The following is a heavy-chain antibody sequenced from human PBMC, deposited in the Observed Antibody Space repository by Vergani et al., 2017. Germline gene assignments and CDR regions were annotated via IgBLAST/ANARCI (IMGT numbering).Heavy chain of an antibody. D-gene: IGHD3-10*01. V-gene: IGHV3-23*01. Sequence: EVQLLESGGGLVQPGGSLRLSCAASGFTFSSYAMSWVRQAPGKGLEWVSAISGSGGSTYYADSVKGRFTISRDNSKNTLYLQMNSLRAEDTAVYYCAKDFGGWFGELLDYYYYGMDVWGQGTTVTVSS. J-gene: IGHJ6*02. CDR1: GFTFSSYA. CDR2: ISGSGGST. CDR3: AKDFGGWFGELLDYYYYGMDV.